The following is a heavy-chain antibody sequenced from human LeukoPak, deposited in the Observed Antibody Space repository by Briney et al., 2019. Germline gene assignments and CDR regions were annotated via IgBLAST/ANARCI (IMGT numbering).Heavy chain of an antibody. Sequence: GRSLRLSCAASGFTFSSYAMHWVRQAPGKGLEWVSYISSSGSTIYYADSVKGRFTISRDNAKNSLYLQMNSLRAEDTAVYYCARAPATAATIDYWGQGTLVTVSS. CDR1: GFTFSSYA. CDR3: ARAPATAATIDY. V-gene: IGHV3-48*04. J-gene: IGHJ4*02. CDR2: ISSSGSTI. D-gene: IGHD2-15*01.